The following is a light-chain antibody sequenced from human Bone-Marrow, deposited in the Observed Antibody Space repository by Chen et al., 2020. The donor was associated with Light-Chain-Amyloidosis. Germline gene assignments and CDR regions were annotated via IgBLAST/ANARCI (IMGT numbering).Light chain of an antibody. Sequence: QSALTQPASVSGSPGQSITISCTGTSSDVGGDNHVSWYQQHPDKAPKLMIYEVTTRPSWVPDRFSGSKSDNTASLTISRLQNEDEADYFCSSYTITNTLVFGSGTRVTVL. CDR1: SSDVGGDNH. CDR2: EVT. J-gene: IGLJ1*01. V-gene: IGLV2-14*01. CDR3: SSYTITNTLV.